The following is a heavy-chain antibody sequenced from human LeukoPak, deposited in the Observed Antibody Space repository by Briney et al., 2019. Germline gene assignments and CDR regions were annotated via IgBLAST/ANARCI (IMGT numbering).Heavy chain of an antibody. Sequence: GGSLRLSCAASGFTYSSYAMSWVRQGPGKGLEWVSAISGSGGSTYYADSVKGRFTISRDNSKNTLYLQMNSLRAEDTAVYYCAKDSGYCSGGSCYEFPEDYWGQGTLVTVSS. D-gene: IGHD2-15*01. V-gene: IGHV3-23*01. CDR3: AKDSGYCSGGSCYEFPEDY. CDR2: ISGSGGST. CDR1: GFTYSSYA. J-gene: IGHJ4*02.